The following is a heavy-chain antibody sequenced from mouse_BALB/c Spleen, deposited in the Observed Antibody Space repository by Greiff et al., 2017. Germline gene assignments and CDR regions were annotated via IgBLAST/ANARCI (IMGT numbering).Heavy chain of an antibody. CDR1: GYAFTNYL. V-gene: IGHV1-54*01. Sequence: QVHVKQSGAELVRPGTSVKVSCKASGYAFTNYLIEWVKQRPGQGLEWIGVINPGSGGTNYNEKFKGKATLTADKSSSTAYMQLSSLTSDDSAVYFCARSRYDEGDYYAMDYWGQGTSVTVSS. J-gene: IGHJ4*01. CDR2: INPGSGGT. CDR3: ARSRYDEGDYYAMDY. D-gene: IGHD2-14*01.